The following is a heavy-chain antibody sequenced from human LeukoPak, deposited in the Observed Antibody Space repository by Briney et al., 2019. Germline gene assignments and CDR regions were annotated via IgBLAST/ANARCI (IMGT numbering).Heavy chain of an antibody. Sequence: GGSLRLSCAASGFTFSNAWMSWVRQAPGKGLEWVGRIKSKTDGGTTDYAAPVKCRFTISRDDSKNTLYLQMNSLKTEDTAVYYCTTEDVSSTYSNYGYYYYMDVWGKGTTVTVSS. V-gene: IGHV3-15*01. CDR1: GFTFSNAW. CDR2: IKSKTDGGTT. J-gene: IGHJ6*03. D-gene: IGHD4-11*01. CDR3: TTEDVSSTYSNYGYYYYMDV.